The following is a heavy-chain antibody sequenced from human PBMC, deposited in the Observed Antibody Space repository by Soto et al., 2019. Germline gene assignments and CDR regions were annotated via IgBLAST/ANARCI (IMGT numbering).Heavy chain of an antibody. D-gene: IGHD6-6*01. V-gene: IGHV5-51*01. J-gene: IGHJ5*02. Sequence: PGESLKISCKASGYSFTSNWIAWVRQMPGKGLEWMGIIFPGDSDTRYSPSFQGQVTISADKSVSTAYLQWSSLKASDTAIYYCARHPPFSSPSDWLDPRGQGTLVTVSS. CDR1: GYSFTSNW. CDR3: ARHPPFSSPSDWLDP. CDR2: IFPGDSDT.